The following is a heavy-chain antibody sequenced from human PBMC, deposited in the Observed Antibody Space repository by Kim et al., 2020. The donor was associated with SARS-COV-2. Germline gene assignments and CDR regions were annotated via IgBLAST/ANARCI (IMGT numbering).Heavy chain of an antibody. D-gene: IGHD3-9*01. J-gene: IGHJ4*02. CDR2: INGNGGTT. CDR3: AKGYYDIWTPDY. V-gene: IGHV3-43*02. CDR1: GFTFDDYA. Sequence: GGSLRLSCAASGFTFDDYAMHWVRQAPGKGLEWVSLINGNGGTTYYADSVKGRFTISRDNSKNSLYLQMNSLRTEDTALYYCAKGYYDIWTPDYWGQGTLVTVSS.